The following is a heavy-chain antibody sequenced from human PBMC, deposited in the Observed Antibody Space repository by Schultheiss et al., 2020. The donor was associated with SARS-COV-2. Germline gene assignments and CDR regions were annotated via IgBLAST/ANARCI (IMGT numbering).Heavy chain of an antibody. D-gene: IGHD3-16*01. CDR1: GFSISTTGMS. Sequence: SGPTLVKPTQTLTLTCTFSGFSISTTGMSVSWIRQPPGKALEWLALIDWDDDKYYITSLKTRLTISKDTSKNQVVLTITNMDPVDTATYYCARRRGYAWNFDYWGQGTLVTVSS. V-gene: IGHV2-70*01. J-gene: IGHJ4*02. CDR3: ARRRGYAWNFDY. CDR2: IDWDDDK.